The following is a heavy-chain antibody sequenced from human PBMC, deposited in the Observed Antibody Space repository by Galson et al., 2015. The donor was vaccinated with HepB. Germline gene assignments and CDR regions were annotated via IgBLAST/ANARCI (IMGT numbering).Heavy chain of an antibody. J-gene: IGHJ4*02. Sequence: CAISGDSVSSNGAAWNWIRQSPSSGLEWLGRTYYRSKWSNDYAVSVKSRITINPDTSKNQFSLQLNSVTPEDTAVYYCVREAYYFDFWGQGTLVTVSS. CDR1: GDSVSSNGAA. CDR3: VREAYYFDF. CDR2: TYYRSKWSN. V-gene: IGHV6-1*01.